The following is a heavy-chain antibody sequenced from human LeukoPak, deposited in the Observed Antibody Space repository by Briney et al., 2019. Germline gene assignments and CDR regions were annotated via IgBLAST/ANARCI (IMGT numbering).Heavy chain of an antibody. CDR2: ISPSDGST. D-gene: IGHD4-23*01. Sequence: ASVKVSCKASGYSFASFYMHWMRQAPGRGLEWVGLISPSDGSTTYAQNFQGRITMTRDTSTSTVYMELNSLTSEDTAVYYCARDLLEVLILRWYPNGMDVWGQGTTVTVSS. CDR3: ARDLLEVLILRWYPNGMDV. J-gene: IGHJ6*02. CDR1: GYSFASFY. V-gene: IGHV1-46*01.